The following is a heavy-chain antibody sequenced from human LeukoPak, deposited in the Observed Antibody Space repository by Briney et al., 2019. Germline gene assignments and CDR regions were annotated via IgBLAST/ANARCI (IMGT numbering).Heavy chain of an antibody. CDR2: TYNSGST. CDR1: GASVNTDY. Sequence: PSETLSLTCTVSGASVNTDYWSWIRQPPGKGLEWIGYTYNSGSTNYNPSLKSRVTISVDTSKNHFSLRLTSVTAADTALYYCARMGRGYYPYYFDYWGQGTLVTVSS. J-gene: IGHJ4*02. CDR3: ARMGRGYYPYYFDY. V-gene: IGHV4-59*02. D-gene: IGHD3-22*01.